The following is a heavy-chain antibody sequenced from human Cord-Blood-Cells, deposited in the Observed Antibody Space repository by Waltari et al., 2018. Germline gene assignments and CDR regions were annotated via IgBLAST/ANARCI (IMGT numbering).Heavy chain of an antibody. V-gene: IGHV3-21*01. CDR3: ARASNWRFDY. Sequence: EVQLVESGGGLVKPGGSLRLSCAASGFTFSSYSMNWVRQAPGKGLEWVSSISSSSSYIYYADSVKGRFTISKDNAKNSLYLQMNSLRAEDTAVYYCARASNWRFDYWGQGTLVTVSS. CDR2: ISSSSSYI. D-gene: IGHD1-20*01. J-gene: IGHJ4*02. CDR1: GFTFSSYS.